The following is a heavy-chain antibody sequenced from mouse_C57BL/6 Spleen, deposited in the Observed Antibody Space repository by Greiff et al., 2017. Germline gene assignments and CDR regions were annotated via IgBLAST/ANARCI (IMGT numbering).Heavy chain of an antibody. V-gene: IGHV1-64*01. CDR2: IHPNSGST. J-gene: IGHJ2*01. CDR3: ARKGTPVAIFDY. D-gene: IGHD1-1*01. CDR1: GYTFTSYW. Sequence: QVQLQQPGAELVKPGASVKLSCKASGYTFTSYWMHWVKQRPGQGLEWIGMIHPNSGSTNYNEKFKSKATLTVDKSSSTAYMQLSSLTSEDSAVYYCARKGTPVAIFDYWGQGTTLTVSS.